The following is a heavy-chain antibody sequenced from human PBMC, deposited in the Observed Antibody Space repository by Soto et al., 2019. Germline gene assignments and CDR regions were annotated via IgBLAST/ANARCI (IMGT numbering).Heavy chain of an antibody. CDR2: IIPIFGTA. V-gene: IGHV1-69*01. Sequence: QVQLVQSGAEVKKPGSSVKVSCKASGGTFSSYAISWVRQAPGQGLEWMGGIIPIFGTANYAQKFQGRVTITADDSTSTAYMELSSLRSEDTAVYYCARDGMVRGVLTHSFDYWGQGTLVTVSS. CDR1: GGTFSSYA. CDR3: ARDGMVRGVLTHSFDY. J-gene: IGHJ4*02. D-gene: IGHD3-10*01.